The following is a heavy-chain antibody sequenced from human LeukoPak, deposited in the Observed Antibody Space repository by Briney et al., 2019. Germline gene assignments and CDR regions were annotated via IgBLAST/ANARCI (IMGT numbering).Heavy chain of an antibody. CDR3: AKAPSTSCYSGMDV. V-gene: IGHV3-23*01. Sequence: GGSLGLSCGASGFIFSSYAMTWVRQAPGKGLEWVSVISGNGGSTYYADSVKGRFTISRDNSKNTVYLQMNSLRAEDTAVYYCAKAPSTSCYSGMDVWGQGTTVTVSS. J-gene: IGHJ6*02. CDR2: ISGNGGST. D-gene: IGHD2-2*02. CDR1: GFIFSSYA.